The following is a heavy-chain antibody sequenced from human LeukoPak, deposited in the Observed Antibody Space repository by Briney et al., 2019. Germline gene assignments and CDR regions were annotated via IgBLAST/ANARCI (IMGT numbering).Heavy chain of an antibody. D-gene: IGHD2-15*01. V-gene: IGHV3-74*01. CDR3: ARVGCSRGSCYHAFDY. CDR2: INTDGSSP. J-gene: IGHJ4*02. Sequence: TGGSLRLSCAASGFAFSDYWMHWVRQAPGKGLVWVSRINTDGSSPSYADSVKGRFTISRDNAKNTPYLQMNSLRAEDTAVYYCARVGCSRGSCYHAFDYWGQGTLVTVSS. CDR1: GFAFSDYW.